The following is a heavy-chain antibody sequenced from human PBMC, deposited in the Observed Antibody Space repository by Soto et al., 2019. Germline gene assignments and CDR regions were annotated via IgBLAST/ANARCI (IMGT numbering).Heavy chain of an antibody. CDR3: ARAVGPFDY. J-gene: IGHJ4*01. CDR1: GFTFSSYG. Sequence: QVQLVESGGGVVQPGRSLRLSCAASGFTFSSYGMHWVRQAPGKGLDWVAVIWFDGSNKYYADSVKGRFTISRDNSKNTLSLQMTSLRAEDTALYYCARAVGPFDYWGHGTLVPVSS. D-gene: IGHD2-15*01. CDR2: IWFDGSNK. V-gene: IGHV3-33*01.